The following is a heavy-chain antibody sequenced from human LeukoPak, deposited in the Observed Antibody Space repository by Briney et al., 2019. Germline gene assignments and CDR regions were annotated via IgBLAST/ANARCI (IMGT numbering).Heavy chain of an antibody. J-gene: IGHJ5*02. CDR2: IHTSGDT. Sequence: GGSLGLSCAASGLTGSHNYVGWVRQAPGKGLEWVSAIHTSGDTCYADSVKGRFTISRDTSKNTLYLQINSLRVEDTAVYYCIVFGDSNHWGQGTLVTVSS. CDR1: GLTGSHNY. CDR3: IVFGDSNH. V-gene: IGHV3-53*01. D-gene: IGHD4-17*01.